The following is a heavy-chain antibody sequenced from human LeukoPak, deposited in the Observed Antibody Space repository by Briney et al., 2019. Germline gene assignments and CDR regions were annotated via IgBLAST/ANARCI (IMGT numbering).Heavy chain of an antibody. V-gene: IGHV1-2*04. J-gene: IGHJ4*02. CDR3: ARSSIAVAGTGDY. CDR1: GYTFTGYY. CDR2: INPNSGGT. D-gene: IGHD6-19*01. Sequence: ASVKVSCKASGYTFTGYYMHWVRQAPGQGLEWMGWINPNSGGTNYAQKSQGWVTMTRDTSISTAYMELSRLRSDDTAVYYCARSSIAVAGTGDYWGQGTLVTVSS.